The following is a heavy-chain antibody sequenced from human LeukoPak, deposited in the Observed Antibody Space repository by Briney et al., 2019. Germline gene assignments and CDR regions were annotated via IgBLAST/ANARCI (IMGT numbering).Heavy chain of an antibody. D-gene: IGHD1/OR15-1a*01. J-gene: IGHJ5*02. CDR1: GGXFSSYA. CDR2: IIPILGIA. V-gene: IGHV1-69*04. Sequence: SVKVSCKASGGXFSSYAISWVRQAPGQGLEWMGRIIPILGIANYAQKFQGRVTITADKSTSTAYMELSSLRSEDTAVYYCARDVPSWNKVEWFDPWGQGTLVTVSS. CDR3: ARDVPSWNKVEWFDP.